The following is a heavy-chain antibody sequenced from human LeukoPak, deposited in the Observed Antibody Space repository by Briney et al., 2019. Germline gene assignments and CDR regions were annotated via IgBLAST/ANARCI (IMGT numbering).Heavy chain of an antibody. Sequence: PGASLRLSCAASGFTFSSYGMSWVRQAPGKGLEWVTAISGSGGSTYYADSVKGRFTISRDNSKNTLYLQMNSLRAEDTAVYYCAKESGSYFDAFDIWGQGTMVTVSS. CDR2: ISGSGGST. J-gene: IGHJ3*02. V-gene: IGHV3-23*01. D-gene: IGHD1-26*01. CDR1: GFTFSSYG. CDR3: AKESGSYFDAFDI.